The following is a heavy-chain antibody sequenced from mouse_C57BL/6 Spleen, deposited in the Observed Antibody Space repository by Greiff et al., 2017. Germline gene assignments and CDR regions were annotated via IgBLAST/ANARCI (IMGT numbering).Heavy chain of an antibody. CDR3: ARDRTVVATRGFDV. CDR2: ISYDGSN. D-gene: IGHD1-1*01. V-gene: IGHV3-6*01. CDR1: GYSITSGYY. J-gene: IGHJ1*03. Sequence: ESGPGLVKPSQSLSLTCSVTGYSITSGYYWNWIRQFPGNKLEWMGYISYDGSNNYNPSLKNRISITRDTSKDQFFLTLNSVTTEDTATYYGARDRTVVATRGFDVWGTGTTVTVSS.